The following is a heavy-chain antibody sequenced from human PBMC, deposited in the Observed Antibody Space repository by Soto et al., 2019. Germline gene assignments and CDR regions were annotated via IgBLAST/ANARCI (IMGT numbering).Heavy chain of an antibody. D-gene: IGHD3-10*01. Sequence: QVQLQESGPGLVKPSQTLSLTCTVSGGSISSGGYYWSWIRQHPGKGLEWIGYIYYSGSTYYNPSLKSRVTIAVDPSKNQFSLKLSSVTAADTAVYYCARTDMVRGVVDAFDIWGKGTMVTVSS. V-gene: IGHV4-31*03. CDR1: GGSISSGGYY. CDR2: IYYSGST. J-gene: IGHJ3*02. CDR3: ARTDMVRGVVDAFDI.